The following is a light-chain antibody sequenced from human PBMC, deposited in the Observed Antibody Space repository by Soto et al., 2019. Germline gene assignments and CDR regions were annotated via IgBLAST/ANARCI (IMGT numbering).Light chain of an antibody. CDR2: DAS. V-gene: IGKV3-11*01. CDR1: QSVTSN. Sequence: ENVVTQSPGTLSLSPGERDTLSCRASQSVTSNYLAWYQQKPGQAPRLLIYDASNRAAGIPARFSGSGSGTDFTLTISSLEPEDFALYYCHQYNNWPGTFGQGTKVDIK. J-gene: IGKJ1*01. CDR3: HQYNNWPGT.